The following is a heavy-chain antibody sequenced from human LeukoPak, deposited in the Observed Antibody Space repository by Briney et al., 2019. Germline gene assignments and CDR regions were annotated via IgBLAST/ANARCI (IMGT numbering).Heavy chain of an antibody. J-gene: IGHJ4*02. Sequence: ASVKVSCKASGYTFTSYYMHWVRQAPGQGLEWMGIINPSGGSTSYAQKFQGRVTITRNTSISTAYMELSSLRSEDTAVYYCARNRGIAAAGILGYWGQGTLVTVSS. CDR2: INPSGGST. CDR3: ARNRGIAAAGILGY. D-gene: IGHD6-13*01. V-gene: IGHV1-46*01. CDR1: GYTFTSYY.